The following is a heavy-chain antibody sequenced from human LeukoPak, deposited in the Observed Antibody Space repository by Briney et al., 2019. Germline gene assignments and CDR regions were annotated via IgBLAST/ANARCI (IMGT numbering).Heavy chain of an antibody. Sequence: GGSLRLSCAASGFTYSSYWMHWVRQAPGKGLVWVSRIYSDGNTTNYADSVKGRFTISRDNAKNTLYLQMNSLRAEDTAVYYCARDQGSTSRGIDYWGQGTLVTVSS. CDR3: ARDQGSTSRGIDY. V-gene: IGHV3-74*01. D-gene: IGHD2-2*01. CDR1: GFTYSSYW. J-gene: IGHJ4*02. CDR2: IYSDGNTT.